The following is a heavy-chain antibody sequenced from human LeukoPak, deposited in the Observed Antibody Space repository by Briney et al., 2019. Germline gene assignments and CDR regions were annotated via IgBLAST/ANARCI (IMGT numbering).Heavy chain of an antibody. CDR2: IRYDASNR. CDR3: AKDQGTGSGSYSWGYFDC. D-gene: IGHD3-10*01. Sequence: GRSQRLSCAASGFTFSSYPMHWVRQAPGKGLEWVAFIRYDASNRYYADSVKGRFTIFRDIPKNTLYLQMNSLRAEDTAAYYCAKDQGTGSGSYSWGYFDCWGQGTLVTVSS. V-gene: IGHV3-30*02. CDR1: GFTFSSYP. J-gene: IGHJ4*02.